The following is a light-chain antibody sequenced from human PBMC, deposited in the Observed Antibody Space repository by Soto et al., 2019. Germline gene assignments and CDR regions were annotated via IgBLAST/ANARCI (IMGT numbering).Light chain of an antibody. Sequence: QSALTQPASVSGSPGQSITISCTGTSSDVGRYNYVSWYQQYPGKAPKLIIFEVSIRPSGVYNRFSGSKSGTTASLTISGLQIEDEADYYCSSYTSRTSVVFGGGTKLTVL. CDR2: EVS. V-gene: IGLV2-14*01. CDR1: SSDVGRYNY. CDR3: SSYTSRTSVV. J-gene: IGLJ2*01.